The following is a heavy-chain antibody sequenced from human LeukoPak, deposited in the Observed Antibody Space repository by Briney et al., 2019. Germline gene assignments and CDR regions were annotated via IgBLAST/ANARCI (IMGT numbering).Heavy chain of an antibody. Sequence: PSETLSLTXTVSGGSISSYYWSWIRQSAGKGLEWIGRIYTSGSTNYNPSLKSRVTMSVDTSKNQFSLKLSSVTAADTAVYYCASRTTVTMSGAFDIWGQGTMVTVSS. V-gene: IGHV4-4*07. D-gene: IGHD4-17*01. CDR1: GGSISSYY. CDR2: IYTSGST. CDR3: ASRTTVTMSGAFDI. J-gene: IGHJ3*02.